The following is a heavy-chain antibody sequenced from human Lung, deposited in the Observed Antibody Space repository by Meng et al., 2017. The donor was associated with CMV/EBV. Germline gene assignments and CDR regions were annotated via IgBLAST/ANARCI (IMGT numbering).Heavy chain of an antibody. CDR2: IYWNDDK. Sequence: GXXLVXPTQTLTLTCTFSGFSLSTSGVGVGWIRQPPGKALEWLALIYWNDDKRYSPSLKSRLTITKDTSKNQVVLTMTNMDPVDTATYYCAHIRKWELTRGVDYWGQGXLVTVSS. V-gene: IGHV2-5*01. J-gene: IGHJ4*02. CDR3: AHIRKWELTRGVDY. CDR1: GFSLSTSGVG. D-gene: IGHD1-26*01.